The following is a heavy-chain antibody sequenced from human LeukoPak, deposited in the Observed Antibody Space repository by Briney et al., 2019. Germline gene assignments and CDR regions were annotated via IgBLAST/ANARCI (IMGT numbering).Heavy chain of an antibody. CDR2: ISYDGSNK. Sequence: GGSLRLSCAASGFTFSSYGMHWVRQAPGKGLEWVAVISYDGSNKYYADSVKGRFTISRDNSKNTLYLQMNSLRAEDTAVYYCARERPQLAFDYWGQGTLVTVSS. CDR1: GFTFSSYG. D-gene: IGHD6-6*01. CDR3: ARERPQLAFDY. V-gene: IGHV3-30*03. J-gene: IGHJ4*02.